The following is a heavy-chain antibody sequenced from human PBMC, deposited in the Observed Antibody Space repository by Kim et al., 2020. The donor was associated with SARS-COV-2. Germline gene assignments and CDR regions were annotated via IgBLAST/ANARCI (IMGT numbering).Heavy chain of an antibody. D-gene: IGHD3-10*01. CDR3: AKSYYYGSGSYYNAFDY. J-gene: IGHJ4*02. Sequence: GGSLRLSCAASGFTFSSYAMSWVRQAPGKGLEWVSAISGSGGSTYYADSVKGRFTISRDNSKNTLYLQMNSLRAEDTAVYYCAKSYYYGSGSYYNAFDYWGQGTLVTVSS. V-gene: IGHV3-23*01. CDR2: ISGSGGST. CDR1: GFTFSSYA.